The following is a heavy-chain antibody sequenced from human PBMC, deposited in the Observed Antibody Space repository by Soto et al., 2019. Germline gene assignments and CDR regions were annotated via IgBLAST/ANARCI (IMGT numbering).Heavy chain of an antibody. Sequence: QVQLQESGPGLVKPSQTLSLTCTVSGGSISSGDYYWSWIRQPPVKGLEWFGYIYYSGSTYYTPSLTRPVTLSVEASKNPFSLKLSSVTAADTAVYYCARASFFWSGAQRTINLFDPWGQGTLVTVSS. J-gene: IGHJ5*02. V-gene: IGHV4-30-4*01. CDR3: ARASFFWSGAQRTINLFDP. CDR1: GGSISSGDYY. D-gene: IGHD3-3*01. CDR2: IYYSGST.